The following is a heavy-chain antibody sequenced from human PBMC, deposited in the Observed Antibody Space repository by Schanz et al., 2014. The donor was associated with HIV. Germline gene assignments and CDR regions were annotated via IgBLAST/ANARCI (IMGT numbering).Heavy chain of an antibody. CDR1: GFTFSTSG. Sequence: QVQLVESGGGVVQPGRSLRLSCAASGFTFSTSGMHWVRQVPARGLEWVAMIWYDGSNKFYADSVKGRFTISRDNSKNTLFLQMNSLRAEDTAVYYCAKDRNYYDDKYLGKGNYYYYYGMDVWGQGTTVTVSS. J-gene: IGHJ6*02. V-gene: IGHV3-33*06. D-gene: IGHD3-22*01. CDR3: AKDRNYYDDKYLGKGNYYYYYGMDV. CDR2: IWYDGSNK.